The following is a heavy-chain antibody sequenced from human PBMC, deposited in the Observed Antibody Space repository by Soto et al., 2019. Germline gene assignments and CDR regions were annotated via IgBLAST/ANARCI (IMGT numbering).Heavy chain of an antibody. Sequence: SETLSLTCTVSGGSMNNFYWTWIRQPPGRGLEWIGNIFYSGGTNYNPSLKSRVTISVDTSKNQFSLNLNSLTAADTAVYYCARGQGAALSYYGLDVWGQGTTVTVSS. V-gene: IGHV4-59*01. CDR1: GGSMNNFY. CDR2: IFYSGGT. D-gene: IGHD6-6*01. J-gene: IGHJ6*02. CDR3: ARGQGAALSYYGLDV.